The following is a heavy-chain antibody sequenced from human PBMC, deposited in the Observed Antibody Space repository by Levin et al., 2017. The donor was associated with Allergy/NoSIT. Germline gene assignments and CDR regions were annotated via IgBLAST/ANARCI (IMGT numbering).Heavy chain of an antibody. D-gene: IGHD3-22*01. V-gene: IGHV3-73*01. J-gene: IGHJ4*02. CDR2: VRSEANSYAT. CDR3: TRLTDDSSDYYSGPFDF. CDR1: GFTFSGSA. Sequence: SGGSLRLSCAASGFTFSGSALHWVRQASGKGLEWVGRVRSEANSYATAYAASVNGRFTISRDDSKNTAYLQMNSLKIEDTAVYFCTRLTDDSSDYYSGPFDFWGQGTLVTVSS.